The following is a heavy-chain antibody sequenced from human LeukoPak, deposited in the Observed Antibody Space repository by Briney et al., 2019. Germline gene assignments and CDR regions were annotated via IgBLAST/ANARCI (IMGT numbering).Heavy chain of an antibody. CDR3: AREGIGNAFDI. J-gene: IGHJ3*02. Sequence: SETLSLTCTVSGGSISSYYWSWIRQPPGKGLEWIGYIYYSGSTNYNPSLKSRVTISADTSKNQFSLKLSSVTAADTAVYYCAREGIGNAFDIWGQGTMVTVSS. CDR1: GGSISSYY. V-gene: IGHV4-59*01. CDR2: IYYSGST. D-gene: IGHD6-13*01.